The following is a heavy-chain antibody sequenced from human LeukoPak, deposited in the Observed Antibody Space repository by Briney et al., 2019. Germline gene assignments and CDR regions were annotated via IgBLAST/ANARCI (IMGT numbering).Heavy chain of an antibody. Sequence: PSQTLSLTCTVSGGSISSGGYYWSWIRQHPGKGLEWIGYIYYSGSTYYNLSLKSRVTISVDTSKNQFSLKLSSVTAADTAVYYCARDQGGGRHARVAFDIWGQGTMVTVSS. J-gene: IGHJ3*02. V-gene: IGHV4-31*03. D-gene: IGHD1-26*01. CDR3: ARDQGGGRHARVAFDI. CDR1: GGSISSGGYY. CDR2: IYYSGST.